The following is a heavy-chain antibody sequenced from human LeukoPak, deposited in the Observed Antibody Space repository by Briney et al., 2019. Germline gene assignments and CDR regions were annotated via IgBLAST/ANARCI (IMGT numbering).Heavy chain of an antibody. CDR1: GFTFSGSA. J-gene: IGHJ4*02. CDR3: ARCNVRVGYCSGTSCYVCYFDY. Sequence: GGSLRLSCAASGFTFSGSAMHWVRQASGKGLEWVGRIRSKANSYATAYAASVKGRFTISRDDSKNTAYLQMNSLRAEDTAIYYCARCNVRVGYCSGTSCYVCYFDYWGQGTLVTVSS. V-gene: IGHV3-73*01. D-gene: IGHD2-2*01. CDR2: IRSKANSYAT.